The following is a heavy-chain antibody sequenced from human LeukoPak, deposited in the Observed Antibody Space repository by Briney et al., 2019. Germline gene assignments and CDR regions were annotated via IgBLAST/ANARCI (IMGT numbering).Heavy chain of an antibody. V-gene: IGHV3-48*01. Sequence: GGSLRLSCAASGFKFDDYSMHCVRQAPRKGLERVSYIGSSSSTMYYADSVKGRFTISRDNAMNSLYLQMNSLRAADTAVYYCAREPHPPLCDFWSGYSYYMDVWGKGTTVTVSS. CDR3: AREPHPPLCDFWSGYSYYMDV. CDR2: IGSSSSTM. CDR1: GFKFDDYS. J-gene: IGHJ6*03. D-gene: IGHD3-3*01.